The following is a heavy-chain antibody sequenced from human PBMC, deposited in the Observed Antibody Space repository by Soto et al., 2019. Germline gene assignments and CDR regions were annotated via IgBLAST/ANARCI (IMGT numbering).Heavy chain of an antibody. D-gene: IGHD4-17*01. CDR1: GGTFSSYA. CDR3: AIDYGGHPRGYGYYYYGMDV. V-gene: IGHV1-69*01. Sequence: QVQLVQSGAEVKKPGSSVKVSCKASGGTFSSYAISWVRQAPGQGLEWMGGIIPIFGTANSAQKFQGRVTITADESTSTAYMELSSLRSEDTAVYYCAIDYGGHPRGYGYYYYGMDVWGQGTTVTVSS. CDR2: IIPIFGTA. J-gene: IGHJ6*02.